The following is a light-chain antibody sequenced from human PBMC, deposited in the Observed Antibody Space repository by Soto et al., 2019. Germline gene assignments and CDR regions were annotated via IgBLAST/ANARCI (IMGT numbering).Light chain of an antibody. CDR2: KAS. V-gene: IGKV1-5*03. CDR3: QEYNSHSRYT. J-gene: IGKJ2*01. CDR1: QSISGW. Sequence: DIQMTQSPSTLSASVGDRVTITCRASQSISGWFAWYQQKPGKAPRLLIYKASNLQSGVPSRFSGSGSGTEFTLTINNLQPDDYATYYCQEYNSHSRYTFGQGTRL.